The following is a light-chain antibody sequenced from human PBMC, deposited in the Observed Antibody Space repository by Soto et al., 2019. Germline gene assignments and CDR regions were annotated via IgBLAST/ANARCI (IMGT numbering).Light chain of an antibody. Sequence: QSALTQPASASGSPGRSITISCTGTSSDIGAFTFVSWYQQHPGKVPKLMIFDVNRRPSGVSDRFSGSKSGNTASLTISGLQAEDEGDYYCSSYTSSSTHVFGSGTKVTVL. CDR2: DVN. V-gene: IGLV2-14*03. J-gene: IGLJ1*01. CDR1: SSDIGAFTF. CDR3: SSYTSSSTHV.